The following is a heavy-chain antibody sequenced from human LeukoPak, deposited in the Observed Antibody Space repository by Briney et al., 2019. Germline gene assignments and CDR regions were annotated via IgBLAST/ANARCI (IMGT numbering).Heavy chain of an antibody. CDR1: GGSISSYY. V-gene: IGHV4-59*01. Sequence: PSETLSLTCTVSGGSISSYYWSWIRQPPGKGLEWIGRIYSSGSTNYNPSLKSRVTISVDTSKNQFSLKLSSVTAADTAVYYCASLTTAEAFDIWGQGTMVTVSS. D-gene: IGHD3-22*01. CDR2: IYSSGST. CDR3: ASLTTAEAFDI. J-gene: IGHJ3*02.